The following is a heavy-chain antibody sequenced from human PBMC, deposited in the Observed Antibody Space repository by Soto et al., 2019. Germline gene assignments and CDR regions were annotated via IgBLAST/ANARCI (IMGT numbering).Heavy chain of an antibody. CDR2: IKQDGSEK. CDR1: GFTFSSYW. CDR3: ARGIILRYFDWTHGPVFDP. Sequence: GGSLRLSCAASGFTFSSYWMSWVRQAPGKGLEWVANIKQDGSEKYYVDSVKGRFTISRDNAKNSLYLQMNSLRAEDTAVYYCARGIILRYFDWTHGPVFDPWGQGTLVTVSS. D-gene: IGHD3-9*01. J-gene: IGHJ5*02. V-gene: IGHV3-7*01.